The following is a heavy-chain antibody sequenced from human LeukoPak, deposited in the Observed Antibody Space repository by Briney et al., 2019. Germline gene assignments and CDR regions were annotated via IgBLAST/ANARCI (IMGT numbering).Heavy chain of an antibody. CDR3: ARDRPDRGDY. Sequence: ASVRVSCKASGYTFTSYYMHWVRQAPGQGLEWMGIINPSGGSTSYAQRFQGRVTMTRDTSTSTVYMELSSLRSEDTAVYYCARDRPDRGDYWGQGTLVTVSS. CDR2: INPSGGST. CDR1: GYTFTSYY. J-gene: IGHJ4*02. V-gene: IGHV1-46*01.